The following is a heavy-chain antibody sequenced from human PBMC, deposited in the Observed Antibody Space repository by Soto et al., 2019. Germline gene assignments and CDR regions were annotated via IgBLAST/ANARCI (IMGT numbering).Heavy chain of an antibody. CDR3: ARSPAYGDYANLGT. V-gene: IGHV4-4*07. D-gene: IGHD4-17*01. J-gene: IGHJ5*02. Sequence: QVQLQESGPGLVKPSETLSLTCTVSGDSVSKYYWNWIRQPAGKGLEWIGRIHSTRSPNYNPSLKSQVTMSVDTSKNQFTLKLNLTSLTAADTAVYYCARSPAYGDYANLGTWGQGTLVTVSS. CDR2: IHSTRSP. CDR1: GDSVSKYY.